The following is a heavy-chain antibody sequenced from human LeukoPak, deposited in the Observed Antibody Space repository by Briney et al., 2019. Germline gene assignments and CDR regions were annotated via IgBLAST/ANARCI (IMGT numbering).Heavy chain of an antibody. D-gene: IGHD3-22*01. CDR3: ARGRPPDSSGL. V-gene: IGHV4-34*01. Sequence: SETLSLTCAFYGGSFSAYYWGWIRQPPGKGLEWLGEINHSGSTNYNPSLKSRVTISVDTSKNQFSLKVSSVTAADTAVYYCARGRPPDSSGLWGQGTLVTVSS. CDR2: INHSGST. J-gene: IGHJ4*02. CDR1: GGSFSAYY.